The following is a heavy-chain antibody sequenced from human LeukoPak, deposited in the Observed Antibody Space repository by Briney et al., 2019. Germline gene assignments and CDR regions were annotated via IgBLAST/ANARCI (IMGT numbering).Heavy chain of an antibody. CDR2: IYSGGST. CDR1: GFTVSSNY. V-gene: IGHV3-53*01. J-gene: IGHJ4*02. D-gene: IGHD1-26*01. CDR3: ASPIVGATTGGY. Sequence: PGGSLILSCAASGFTVSSNYMSWVRQAPGKGLEWVSVIYSGGSTYYADSVKGRFTISRDNSKNTLYLQMNSLRAEDTAVYYCASPIVGATTGGYWGQGTLVTVST.